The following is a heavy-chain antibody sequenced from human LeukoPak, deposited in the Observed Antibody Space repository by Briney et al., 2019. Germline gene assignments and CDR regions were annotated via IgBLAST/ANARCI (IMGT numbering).Heavy chain of an antibody. CDR1: GFTFSSYG. V-gene: IGHV3-33*01. J-gene: IGHJ4*02. D-gene: IGHD1-26*01. CDR2: IWYDGCNK. Sequence: GGSLRLSCAASGFTFSSYGMHWVRQAPGKGLEWVAVIWYDGCNKYYADSVKGRFTISRDNSKNTLYLQMNSLRAEDTAVYYCARDPVGATFFDYWGQGTLVTVSS. CDR3: ARDPVGATFFDY.